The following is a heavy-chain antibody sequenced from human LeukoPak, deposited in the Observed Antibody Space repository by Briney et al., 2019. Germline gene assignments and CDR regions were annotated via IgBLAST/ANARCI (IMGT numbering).Heavy chain of an antibody. J-gene: IGHJ3*02. D-gene: IGHD6-6*01. CDR1: GFTFSSYS. CDR2: ISSSSSYI. V-gene: IGHV3-21*01. CDR3: ARGRVGSSSSAFDI. Sequence: GGSLRLSCAASGFTFSSYSMNWVRQAPGKGLEWVSSISSSSSYIYYADSVKGRFTISRDNAKNSLYLQMNNLRAEDTAVYYCARGRVGSSSSAFDIWGQGTMVTVSS.